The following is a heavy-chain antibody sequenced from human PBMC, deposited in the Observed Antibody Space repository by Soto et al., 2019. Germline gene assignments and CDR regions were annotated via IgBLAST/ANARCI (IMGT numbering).Heavy chain of an antibody. CDR1: GFTFSSYG. CDR3: AKGLSWGLLSAFDI. J-gene: IGHJ3*02. CDR2: ISYDGSNK. V-gene: IGHV3-30*18. Sequence: QVQLVESGGGVVQPGRSLRLSCAASGFTFSSYGMHWVRQAPGKGLEWVAVISYDGSNKYYADSVKGRFTISRDNSKNTLYLQMNSLRAEDTAVYYCAKGLSWGLLSAFDIWGQGTMVTVSS. D-gene: IGHD1-26*01.